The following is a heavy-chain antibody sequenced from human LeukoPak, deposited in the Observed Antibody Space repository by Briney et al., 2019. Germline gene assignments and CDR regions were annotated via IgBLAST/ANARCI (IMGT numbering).Heavy chain of an antibody. Sequence: GGSLRLSCAASGFTFSSYAMSWVRQAPGKGLEWVSAISGSGGSTYYADSVKGRFTISRDNSKNTLYLQMNSLRAEDTAVYYCARFKQRAIVVVVAATRGLDYWGQGTLVTASS. CDR3: ARFKQRAIVVVVAATRGLDY. D-gene: IGHD2-15*01. J-gene: IGHJ4*02. CDR1: GFTFSSYA. V-gene: IGHV3-23*01. CDR2: ISGSGGST.